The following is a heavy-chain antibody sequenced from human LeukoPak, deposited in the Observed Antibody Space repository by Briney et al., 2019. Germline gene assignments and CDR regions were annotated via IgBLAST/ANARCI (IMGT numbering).Heavy chain of an antibody. Sequence: ASVKVSCKASGYTFTRHGIHWVRQAPGQRLEWMGWSNAVTGNTKYSQEFQGRVTITRDTSASIAYMELRSLRSDDTAVYYCARSWGYSTSDYWGQGTLVTVSS. J-gene: IGHJ4*02. CDR2: SNAVTGNT. V-gene: IGHV1-3*02. CDR1: GYTFTRHG. D-gene: IGHD6-13*01. CDR3: ARSWGYSTSDY.